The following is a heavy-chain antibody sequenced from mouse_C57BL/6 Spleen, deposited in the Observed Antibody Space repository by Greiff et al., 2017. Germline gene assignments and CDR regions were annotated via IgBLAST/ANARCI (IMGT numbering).Heavy chain of an antibody. CDR1: GYTFTSYW. J-gene: IGHJ3*01. V-gene: IGHV1-69*01. CDR2: IDPSDSYT. Sequence: QVKLQQPGAELVMPGASVKLSCKASGYTFTSYWMHWVKQRPGPGLEWIGEIDPSDSYTNYNQKFKGKSTLTVDKSSRTADSQLSSLTSEDSAVYYCARGSGFAYWGQGTLVTVSA. CDR3: ARGSGFAY.